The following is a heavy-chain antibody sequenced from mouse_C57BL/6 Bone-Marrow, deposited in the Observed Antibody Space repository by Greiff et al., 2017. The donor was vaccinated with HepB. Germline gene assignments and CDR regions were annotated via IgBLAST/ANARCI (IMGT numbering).Heavy chain of an antibody. D-gene: IGHD2-1*01. Sequence: EVQLVESGGGLVQSGRSLRLSCATSGFTFSDFYMEWVRQAPGKGLEWIAASRNKANDYTTEYSASVKGRFIVSRDTSQSILYLQMNAPRAEDTAIYYCARDALYYGFDYWGQGTTLTVSS. CDR3: ARDALYYGFDY. CDR2: SRNKANDYTT. CDR1: GFTFSDFY. V-gene: IGHV7-1*01. J-gene: IGHJ2*01.